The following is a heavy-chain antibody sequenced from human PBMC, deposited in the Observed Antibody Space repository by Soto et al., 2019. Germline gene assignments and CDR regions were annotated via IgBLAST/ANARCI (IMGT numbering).Heavy chain of an antibody. V-gene: IGHV3-33*01. Sequence: GGSLRLSCAASGFTFSSYGMHWVRQAPGKGLEWVAVIWYDGSNKYYADSVKGRFTISRDNSKNTLYLQMNSLRAEDTAVYYCARGEGESSSWYIAVAGTSYYGMDVWGQGTTVTVSS. CDR3: ARGEGESSSWYIAVAGTSYYGMDV. CDR1: GFTFSSYG. J-gene: IGHJ6*02. CDR2: IWYDGSNK. D-gene: IGHD6-19*01.